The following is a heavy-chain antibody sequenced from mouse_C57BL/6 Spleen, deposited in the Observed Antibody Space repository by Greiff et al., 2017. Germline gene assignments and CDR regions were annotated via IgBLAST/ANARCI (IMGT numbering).Heavy chain of an antibody. D-gene: IGHD1-1*01. Sequence: DVQLQESGGGLVKPGGSLKLSCAASGFTFSSYTMSWVRQTPEKRLEWVATISGGGGNTYYPDSVKGRFTISRDNAKNTLYLQMSSLRSEDTALYYCARQPYYYGSRGYFDYWGQGTTLTVSS. J-gene: IGHJ2*01. CDR2: ISGGGGNT. V-gene: IGHV5-9*01. CDR1: GFTFSSYT. CDR3: ARQPYYYGSRGYFDY.